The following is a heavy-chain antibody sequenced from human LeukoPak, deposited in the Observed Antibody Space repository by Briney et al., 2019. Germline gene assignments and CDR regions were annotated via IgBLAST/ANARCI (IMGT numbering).Heavy chain of an antibody. V-gene: IGHV3-21*01. J-gene: IGHJ6*02. CDR2: IISSSSYI. CDR3: ARDVAVADPYGMDV. Sequence: GGSLRLSCAASGFTFSSYSMNWVRQAPGEGLEGGSSIISSSSYIYYADSVKGRFTISRDNAKNSLYLQMNSLTAEDAAVYYCARDVAVADPYGMDVWAQGTTVTVSS. D-gene: IGHD6-19*01. CDR1: GFTFSSYS.